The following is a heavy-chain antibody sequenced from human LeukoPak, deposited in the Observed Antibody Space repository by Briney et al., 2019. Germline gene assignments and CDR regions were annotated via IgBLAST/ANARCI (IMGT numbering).Heavy chain of an antibody. J-gene: IGHJ4*02. CDR2: IDSADNT. Sequence: SWGSLRLTCAASGFSVSTHYMNWVRQAPGKGLEWVSVIDSADNTYYADSVKGRFTISRDNSNNTVFIQLNSVRAEDTAVYYCAKDRGCSYGYRTVYWGQGTLVTVSS. CDR1: GFSVSTHY. V-gene: IGHV3-53*01. D-gene: IGHD5-18*01. CDR3: AKDRGCSYGYRTVY.